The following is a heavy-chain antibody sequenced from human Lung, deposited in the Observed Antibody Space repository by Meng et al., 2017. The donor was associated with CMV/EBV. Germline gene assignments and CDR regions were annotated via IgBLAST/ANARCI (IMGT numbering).Heavy chain of an antibody. V-gene: IGHV2-5*02. J-gene: IGHJ4*02. CDR3: ARRFSAHGYFDK. Sequence: QITLKESGPTLVKPTQTLTLTCNVSGFSLNTGGVGVGWIRRPPGKALEWLALIYWDDDKRYSPSLESRLTITKDTSKNQVVLRMTYVDPMDTATYYCARRFSAHGYFDKWGQGTLVTVSS. D-gene: IGHD1-26*01. CDR1: GFSLNTGGVG. CDR2: IYWDDDK.